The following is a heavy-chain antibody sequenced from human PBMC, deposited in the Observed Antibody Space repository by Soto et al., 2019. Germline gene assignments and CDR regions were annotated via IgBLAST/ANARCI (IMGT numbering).Heavy chain of an antibody. Sequence: QVQLVQSGAEVKKPGASVKVSCKASGYTFTSYGISWVRQAPGQVLEWLGWISAYNGNTNYAQKLQGRVTMTTDTSTSTAYMELRSLRSDDTAVYYGARVPPLLREGYPGDYWCHGSLVTVSS. CDR3: ARVPPLLREGYPGDY. V-gene: IGHV1-18*01. D-gene: IGHD2-15*01. CDR2: ISAYNGNT. J-gene: IGHJ4*01. CDR1: GYTFTSYG.